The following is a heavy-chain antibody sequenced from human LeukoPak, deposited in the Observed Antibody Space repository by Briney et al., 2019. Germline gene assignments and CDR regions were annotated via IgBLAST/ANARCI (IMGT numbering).Heavy chain of an antibody. Sequence: PGGSLRLSCAASGFTFSSYEVNWVRQAPGKGLEWVSYISSSATTIYYADSVKGRFTISRDNAKNSVYLQMNSLRVEDTAVYYCARVGNGRSWDYWGQGTLVSVSS. V-gene: IGHV3-48*03. CDR1: GFTFSSYE. CDR3: ARVGNGRSWDY. J-gene: IGHJ4*02. D-gene: IGHD2-15*01. CDR2: ISSSATTI.